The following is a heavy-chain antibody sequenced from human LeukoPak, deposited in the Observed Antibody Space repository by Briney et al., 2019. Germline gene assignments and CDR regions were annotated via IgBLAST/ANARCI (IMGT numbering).Heavy chain of an antibody. CDR1: GGSVSSYY. V-gene: IGHV4-59*02. J-gene: IGHJ4*02. Sequence: SETLSLTCTVSGGSVSSYYWSWIRQPPGKGLEWTGYIYYSGSTNYNPSLKSRVTISVDTSKNQFSLKLSSVTAADTAVYYCARVIVAAAYDYWGQGTLVTVSS. CDR2: IYYSGST. D-gene: IGHD6-13*01. CDR3: ARVIVAAAYDY.